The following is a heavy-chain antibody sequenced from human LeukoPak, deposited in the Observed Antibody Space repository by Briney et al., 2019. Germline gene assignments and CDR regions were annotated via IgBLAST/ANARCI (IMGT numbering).Heavy chain of an antibody. V-gene: IGHV3-21*01. CDR1: GFTFSSYS. CDR2: ISSSSSYI. D-gene: IGHD3-22*01. Sequence: GGSLRLSCAASGFTFSSYSMNWVRQAPGKGLEWVSSISSSSSYIYYADSVKGRFTISRDNAKNSLYLQMNSLRAEDTAVYYCARGPEGDYYDSSGTDYWGQGTLVTVSS. J-gene: IGHJ4*02. CDR3: ARGPEGDYYDSSGTDY.